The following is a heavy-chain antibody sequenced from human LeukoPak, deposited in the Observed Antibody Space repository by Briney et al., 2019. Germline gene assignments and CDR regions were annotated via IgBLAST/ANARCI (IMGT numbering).Heavy chain of an antibody. V-gene: IGHV3-48*04. D-gene: IGHD3-22*01. CDR1: GFTFSSYS. CDR2: ISSSSSTI. CDR3: ARAPILYYYDSSVSAFDI. J-gene: IGHJ3*02. Sequence: GGSLRLSCAASGFTFSSYSMNWVRQAPGKGLEWVSYISSSSSTIYYADSVKGRFTISRDNAKNSLYLQMNSLRAEDTAAYYCARAPILYYYDSSVSAFDIWGQGTMVTVSS.